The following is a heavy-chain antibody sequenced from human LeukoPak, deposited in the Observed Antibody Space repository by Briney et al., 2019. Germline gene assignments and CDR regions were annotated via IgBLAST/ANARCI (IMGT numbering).Heavy chain of an antibody. J-gene: IGHJ4*02. CDR1: GFTFSNYA. Sequence: PGGPLRLSCAASGFTFSNYAMSWVRQAPGKGLEWVSAISGSGGSTYYADSVKGRFTISRDNSKNTLYLQMNSLRAEDTAVYYCAKDSWGYCSSASCFPWDNWGQGTLVTVSS. CDR3: AKDSWGYCSSASCFPWDN. CDR2: ISGSGGST. V-gene: IGHV3-23*01. D-gene: IGHD2-2*01.